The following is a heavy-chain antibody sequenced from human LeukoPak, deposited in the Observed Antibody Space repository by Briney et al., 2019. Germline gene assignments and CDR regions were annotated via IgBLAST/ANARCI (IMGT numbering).Heavy chain of an antibody. CDR3: ARDKFGGSSWSGESLDY. CDR1: GYSISSGYY. D-gene: IGHD6-13*01. V-gene: IGHV4-38-2*02. Sequence: SETLSLTCAVSGYSISSGYYWGWIRQPSGKGLEWIGSIYHSGSTYYNPSLKSRVTISVDTSKNQFSLKLSSVTAEDTAVYYCARDKFGGSSWSGESLDYWGQGTLVTVSS. J-gene: IGHJ4*02. CDR2: IYHSGST.